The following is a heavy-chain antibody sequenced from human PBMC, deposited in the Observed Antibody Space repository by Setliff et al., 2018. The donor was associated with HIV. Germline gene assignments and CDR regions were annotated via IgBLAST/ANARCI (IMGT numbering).Heavy chain of an antibody. Sequence: GESLKISCAASGFTFSSYSMNWVRQAPGKGLEWVSFISPSGTYIHYADSLKGRFTISRDNAKNSLYLQMNSLRAEDTAVYYCARDPPWNYDSSGYPYYFDYWVPETLLVTVSS. D-gene: IGHD3-22*01. CDR3: ARDPPWNYDSSGYPYYFDY. V-gene: IGHV3-21*01. CDR1: GFTFSSYS. J-gene: IGHJ4*03. CDR2: ISPSGTYI.